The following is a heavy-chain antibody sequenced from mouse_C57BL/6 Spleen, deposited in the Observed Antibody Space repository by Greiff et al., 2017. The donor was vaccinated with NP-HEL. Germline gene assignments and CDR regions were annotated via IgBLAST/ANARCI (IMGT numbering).Heavy chain of an antibody. Sequence: VQVVESGAELVKPGASVKISCKASGYAFSSYWMNWVKQRPGKGLEWIGQIYPGDGDTNYNGKFKGKATLTADKSSSTAYMQLSSLTSEDSAVYFCARSENYYGSSYGYWGQGTTLTVSS. CDR1: GYAFSSYW. CDR2: IYPGDGDT. CDR3: ARSENYYGSSYGY. J-gene: IGHJ2*01. V-gene: IGHV1-80*01. D-gene: IGHD1-1*01.